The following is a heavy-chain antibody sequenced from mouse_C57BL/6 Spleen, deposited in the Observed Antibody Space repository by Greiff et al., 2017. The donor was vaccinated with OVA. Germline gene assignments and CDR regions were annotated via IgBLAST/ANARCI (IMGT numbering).Heavy chain of an antibody. CDR2: IYPGSGST. V-gene: IGHV1-55*01. CDR1: GYTFTSYW. Sequence: VQLQQSGAELVKPGASVKMSCKASGYTFTSYWITWVKQRPGQGLEWIGDIYPGSGSTNYNEKFKSKATLTVDTSSSTAYMQLSSLTSEDSAVYYCARGYGNYVDAMDYWGQGTSVTVSS. CDR3: ARGYGNYVDAMDY. D-gene: IGHD2-10*02. J-gene: IGHJ4*01.